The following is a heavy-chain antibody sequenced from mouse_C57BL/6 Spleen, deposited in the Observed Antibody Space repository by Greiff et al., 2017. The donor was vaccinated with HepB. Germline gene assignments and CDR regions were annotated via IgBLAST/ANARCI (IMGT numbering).Heavy chain of an antibody. CDR3: TREGWLLSDY. CDR1: GYTFTDYE. Sequence: QVQLKQSGAELVRPGASVTLSCKASGYTFTDYEMHWVKQTPVHGLEWIGAIDPETGGTAYNQKFKGKAILTADKSSITAYMELRSLPSEDSAVYYCTREGWLLSDYWGQGTTLTVSS. CDR2: IDPETGGT. D-gene: IGHD2-3*01. J-gene: IGHJ2*01. V-gene: IGHV1-15*01.